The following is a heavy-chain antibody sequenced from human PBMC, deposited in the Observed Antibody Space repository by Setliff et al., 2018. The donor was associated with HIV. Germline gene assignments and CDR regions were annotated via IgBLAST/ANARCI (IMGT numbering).Heavy chain of an antibody. J-gene: IGHJ5*02. D-gene: IGHD4-17*01. Sequence: LSLTCAVYGGSFSDNYWSWIRQSPGKGLEWIGEINHSGRTKYSPSLRSRVSISVDTSKNHFSLKLNSVTAADTAVYYCARAPGPYGDYNWFDPWGQGALVTVS. CDR2: INHSGRT. CDR1: GGSFSDNY. CDR3: ARAPGPYGDYNWFDP. V-gene: IGHV4-34*09.